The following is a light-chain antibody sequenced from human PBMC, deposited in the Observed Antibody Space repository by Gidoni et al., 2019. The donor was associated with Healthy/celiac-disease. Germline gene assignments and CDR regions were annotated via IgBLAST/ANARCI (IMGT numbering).Light chain of an antibody. CDR2: DVS. Sequence: QSALTQPASVSGSPGPSITFSCTGTSSDVGGYNYVSWYQQHPGKAPKLMIYDVSNRPSGVSNRFSGSKSGNTASLTISGLQAEDEADYYCSSYTSSSTPVFGGGTKLTVL. CDR1: SSDVGGYNY. CDR3: SSYTSSSTPV. V-gene: IGLV2-14*01. J-gene: IGLJ3*02.